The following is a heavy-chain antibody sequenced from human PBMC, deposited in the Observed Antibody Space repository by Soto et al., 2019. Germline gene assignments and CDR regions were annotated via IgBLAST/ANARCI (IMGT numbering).Heavy chain of an antibody. CDR3: AKDPRQWPEEGDV. J-gene: IGHJ6*02. Sequence: GGSLRLSCAASGFTFSSYAISWVRQAPGKGLEWVSAISGSGGSTYYADSVKGRFTISRDNSKNTLYLQMNSLRAEDTAVYYCAKDPRQWPEEGDVWGQGTTVTVSS. D-gene: IGHD6-19*01. CDR2: ISGSGGST. CDR1: GFTFSSYA. V-gene: IGHV3-23*01.